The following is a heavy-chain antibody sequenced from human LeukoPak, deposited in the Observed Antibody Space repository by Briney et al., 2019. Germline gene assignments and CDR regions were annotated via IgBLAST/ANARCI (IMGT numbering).Heavy chain of an antibody. V-gene: IGHV3-23*01. J-gene: IGHJ2*01. CDR3: ARAPSGWSDYWYFDL. Sequence: GGSLRLSCAASGFTFSSFALSWVRQAPGKGLEWVSAISGSGAGTYYADSVKGRFTISRDNSKNTLYLQMNSLRAEDTAVYYCARAPSGWSDYWYFDLWGRGTLVTVSS. CDR1: GFTFSSFA. CDR2: ISGSGAGT. D-gene: IGHD6-19*01.